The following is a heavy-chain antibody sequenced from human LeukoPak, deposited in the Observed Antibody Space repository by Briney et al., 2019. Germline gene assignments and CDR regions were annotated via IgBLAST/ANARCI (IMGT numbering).Heavy chain of an antibody. CDR3: ARDPYSGNYGAYYYYYMDV. V-gene: IGHV3-21*06. CDR1: GFTFSSYN. D-gene: IGHD1-26*01. J-gene: IGHJ6*03. Sequence: GGSLRLSCAASGFTFSSYNMNWVRQAPGKGLEWVSSITSSSSYIYYADSVKGRFTISKDNAKNSLYLQMDSLRVEDTAEYYCARDPYSGNYGAYYYYYMDVWGKGTTVTVSS. CDR2: ITSSSSYI.